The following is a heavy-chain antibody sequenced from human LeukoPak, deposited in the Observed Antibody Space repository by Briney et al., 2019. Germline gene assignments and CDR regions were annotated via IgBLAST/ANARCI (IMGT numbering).Heavy chain of an antibody. D-gene: IGHD1-26*01. Sequence: GGSLRLACAASGFTFSSYAMSWVRQAPGKGLEWVSAISGSGDTTYYADSVKGRFSISRDNSKNTLYLQMSSLRAEDTAVYYCAKKEATFDYWGQGTLVTVSS. CDR3: AKKEATFDY. CDR1: GFTFSSYA. V-gene: IGHV3-23*01. CDR2: ISGSGDTT. J-gene: IGHJ4*02.